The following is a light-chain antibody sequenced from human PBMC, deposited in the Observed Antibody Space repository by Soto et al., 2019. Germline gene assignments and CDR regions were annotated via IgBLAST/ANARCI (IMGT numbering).Light chain of an antibody. J-gene: IGKJ5*01. CDR2: DAS. V-gene: IGKV1-5*01. Sequence: DIQLTQSPSTLSASVGDRVTLTCRAAQSLNSRLAWYQHRPGKAPRLLIYDASSLESGVPSRFSGSGAGTEFTLTISSLQSEDFAVYYCQQYNNWPPITFGQGTRLEIK. CDR3: QQYNNWPPIT. CDR1: QSLNSR.